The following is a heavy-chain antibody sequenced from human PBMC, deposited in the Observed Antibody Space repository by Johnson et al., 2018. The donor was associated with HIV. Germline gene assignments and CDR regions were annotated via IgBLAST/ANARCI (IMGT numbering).Heavy chain of an antibody. Sequence: VQLVESGGGVVQPGGSMGLSCAASGFTFSSYDMHWVRQATGKGLEWVSAIGTAGDTYYPGSVKGRFTISRENAKNSLYLQMNSLRAGDTAVYYCARARLGYEFWSGHPGGWAFDIWGQGTMVTVSS. CDR3: ARARLGYEFWSGHPGGWAFDI. CDR1: GFTFSSYD. V-gene: IGHV3-13*01. J-gene: IGHJ3*02. D-gene: IGHD3-3*01. CDR2: IGTAGDT.